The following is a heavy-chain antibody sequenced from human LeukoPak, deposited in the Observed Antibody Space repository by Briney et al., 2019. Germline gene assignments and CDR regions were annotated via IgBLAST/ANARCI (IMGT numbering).Heavy chain of an antibody. J-gene: IGHJ5*02. V-gene: IGHV4-59*01. Sequence: SETLSLTCTVSGGSISSYYWSWIRQPLGKGLEWIGYIYYSGSTNYNPSLKSRVTISVDTSKNQFSLKLSSVTAADTAVYYCARDGSYSSSSTWFDPWGQGTLVTVSS. D-gene: IGHD6-6*01. CDR2: IYYSGST. CDR1: GGSISSYY. CDR3: ARDGSYSSSSTWFDP.